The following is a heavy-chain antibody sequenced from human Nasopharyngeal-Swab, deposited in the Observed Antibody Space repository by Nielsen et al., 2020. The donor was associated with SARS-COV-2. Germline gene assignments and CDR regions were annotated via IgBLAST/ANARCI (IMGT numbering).Heavy chain of an antibody. CDR1: GGSISSGGYS. CDR3: ARVRGPLDWLLIDY. CDR2: IYHSGST. D-gene: IGHD3-3*01. J-gene: IGHJ4*02. Sequence: SETLSLTCAVSGGSISSGGYSWSWIRQPPGKGLEWIGYIYHSGSTYYNPSLKSRVTISVDRSKNQFSLKLSSVTAADTAVYYCARVRGPLDWLLIDYWGQGTLVTVSS. V-gene: IGHV4-30-2*01.